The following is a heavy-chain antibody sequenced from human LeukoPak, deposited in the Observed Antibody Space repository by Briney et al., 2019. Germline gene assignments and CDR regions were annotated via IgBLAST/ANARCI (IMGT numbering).Heavy chain of an antibody. D-gene: IGHD1-26*01. V-gene: IGHV3-21*01. J-gene: IGHJ4*02. CDR2: ISSSSNYI. CDR1: GFTFRIYT. Sequence: GGSLRLSCSASGFTFRIYTITWVRQAPGKGLEWVSSISSSSNYIFYADSVRGRVTVPRDNAKNSLYLQMNSLRGEDTAVYYCAKDIGGVFDYWGQGTLVTVSS. CDR3: AKDIGGVFDY.